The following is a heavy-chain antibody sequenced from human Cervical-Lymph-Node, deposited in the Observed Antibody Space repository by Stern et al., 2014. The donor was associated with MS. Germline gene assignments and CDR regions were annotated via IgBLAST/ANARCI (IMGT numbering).Heavy chain of an antibody. V-gene: IGHV4-61*02. D-gene: IGHD3-9*01. CDR1: GGSISSGNYY. J-gene: IGHJ3*02. CDR2: IYSSGST. CDR3: ARGNYDVLTDNGGHGFDI. Sequence: VQLVESGPGLVKPSQTLSLTCTVSGGSISSGNYYWSWIRQPAGEGLVWIGRIYSSGSTQYNPPLKSRVTISADTSTNQFSLRLSSVTAADTAVYYCARGNYDVLTDNGGHGFDIWGQGTMVTVSS.